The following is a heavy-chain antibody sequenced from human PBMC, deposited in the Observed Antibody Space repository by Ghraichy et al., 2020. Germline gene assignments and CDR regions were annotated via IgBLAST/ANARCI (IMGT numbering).Heavy chain of an antibody. D-gene: IGHD4-17*01. Sequence: SETLSLTCAVSGDVIGAGGYSWSWIRQSPGKGLEWVGYTYHDGTTHLNPSPKNRVTILVDKSKNQFSLNLSSLTAADTAVYYCARGAHDYAFGFWGQVAPVSVTS. CDR3: ARGAHDYAFGF. V-gene: IGHV4-30-2*06. J-gene: IGHJ4*02. CDR1: GDVIGAGGYS. CDR2: TYHDGTT.